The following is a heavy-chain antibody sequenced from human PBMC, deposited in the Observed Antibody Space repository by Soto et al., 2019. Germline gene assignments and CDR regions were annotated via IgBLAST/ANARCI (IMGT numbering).Heavy chain of an antibody. Sequence: QVQLQESDPGLVKPSQTLSLTCTVSGSSISSAAYYWSWIRQHPGKGLEWIGYIQYSGSTFYHPSLNSRVTISVDTSKNQCSLKLSSVTAADTAVYYCTRAGLFDLWGRGTLVTGSS. V-gene: IGHV4-31*03. J-gene: IGHJ2*01. CDR1: GSSISSAAYY. CDR3: TRAGLFDL. CDR2: IQYSGST.